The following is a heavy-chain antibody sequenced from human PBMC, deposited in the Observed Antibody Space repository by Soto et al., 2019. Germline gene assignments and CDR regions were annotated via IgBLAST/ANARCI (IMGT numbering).Heavy chain of an antibody. D-gene: IGHD6-6*01. CDR1: GYSISSSNW. V-gene: IGHV4-28*01. J-gene: IGHJ6*02. CDR2: IYYSGST. Sequence: SETLSLTCAVSGYSISSSNWWGWIRQPPGKGLEWIGYIYYSGSTYYNPSLKSRVTMSVDTSKNQFSLKLSSVTAVDTAVYYCARRPYSSSSWVGYYYYGMDVWGQGTTVA. CDR3: ARRPYSSSSWVGYYYYGMDV.